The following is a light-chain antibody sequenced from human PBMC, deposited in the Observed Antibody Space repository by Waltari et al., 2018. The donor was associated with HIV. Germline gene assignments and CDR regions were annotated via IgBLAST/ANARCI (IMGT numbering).Light chain of an antibody. CDR3: VGWDSRLSGYV. V-gene: IGLV1-47*01. J-gene: IGLJ1*01. CDR1: SSNIEHDY. Sequence: QSVLTPPPSPSGTHGQRVTISRSGSSSNIEHDYAYWYPQLTGAAPRLLIYKDTQRPSGVPDRFTGSKSGTSASLAISGLRSEDEADYYCVGWDSRLSGYVFGSGTKVTVL. CDR2: KDT.